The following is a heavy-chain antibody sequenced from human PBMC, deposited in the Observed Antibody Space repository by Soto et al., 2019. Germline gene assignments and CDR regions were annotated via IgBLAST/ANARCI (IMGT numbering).Heavy chain of an antibody. CDR3: ARDGWNWNDAYYFDY. Sequence: QVQLVQSGAEVKKPGASVKVSCKASGYTFTSYGISWVRQAPGQGLEWMGWISAYNGNTNYAQKLQGRVTMTKDTSKSTAYMELRSLRSDDTAVYYCARDGWNWNDAYYFDYWGQGTLVTVSS. CDR1: GYTFTSYG. CDR2: ISAYNGNT. J-gene: IGHJ4*02. D-gene: IGHD1-1*01. V-gene: IGHV1-18*01.